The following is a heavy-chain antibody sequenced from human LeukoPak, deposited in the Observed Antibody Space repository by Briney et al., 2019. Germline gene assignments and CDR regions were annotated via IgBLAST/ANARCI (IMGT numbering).Heavy chain of an antibody. V-gene: IGHV1-8*01. Sequence: ASVKVSFKASGYTYTSYDINWVRQATGQGLEWMGWMNPNSGNTGYAQKFQGRVTMTSNTSISTAYMELSTLRSEDTAVYYCIPVVTPPTYDYWGQGTLVTVSS. D-gene: IGHD3-22*01. CDR2: MNPNSGNT. CDR3: IPVVTPPTYDY. CDR1: GYTYTSYD. J-gene: IGHJ4*02.